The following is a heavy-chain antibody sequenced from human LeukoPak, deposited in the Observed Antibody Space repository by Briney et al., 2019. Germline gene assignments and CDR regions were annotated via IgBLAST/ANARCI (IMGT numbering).Heavy chain of an antibody. Sequence: PGGSLRLSCAASGFTFTSFSMNWVRQAPGKGVEWVSSISDTATDIYYADSVKGRFTISRDNAKNSLYLQMNSLRAEDTAVYYCARDRFDYDSSGYPYDIWGQGTMVTVSS. D-gene: IGHD3-22*01. V-gene: IGHV3-21*01. J-gene: IGHJ3*02. CDR1: GFTFTSFS. CDR2: ISDTATDI. CDR3: ARDRFDYDSSGYPYDI.